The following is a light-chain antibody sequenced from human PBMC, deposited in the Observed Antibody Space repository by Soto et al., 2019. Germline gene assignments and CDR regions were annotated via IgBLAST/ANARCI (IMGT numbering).Light chain of an antibody. J-gene: IGLJ3*02. CDR1: SSNIGNNA. V-gene: IGLV1-36*01. CDR2: YDD. CDR3: QSYDNSLSGSWV. Sequence: QSVLTQPPSVSEAPRQRVTISCSGSSSNIGNNAVNWYQQLPGKAPKLLIYYDDLLPSGVSDRFSGSKSGTSASLAINGLQAEDEAHYYCQSYDNSLSGSWVFGGGTKLNVL.